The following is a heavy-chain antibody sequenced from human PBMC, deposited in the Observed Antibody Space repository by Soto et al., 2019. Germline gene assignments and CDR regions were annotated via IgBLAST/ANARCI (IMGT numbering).Heavy chain of an antibody. CDR1: GFSLSTSGVG. D-gene: IGHD3-22*01. J-gene: IGHJ5*02. Sequence: QITLKESGPTLVKPTQTLTLTCTFSGFSLSTSGVGVGWIRQPPGKALEWLALIYWDDDKRYSPSLKSRLTITKHTSNIQVALTMINMDTVDSATYYSAHSLTSYYDKAVGDWLDPWGQGTLVTVSS. CDR3: AHSLTSYYDKAVGDWLDP. CDR2: IYWDDDK. V-gene: IGHV2-5*02.